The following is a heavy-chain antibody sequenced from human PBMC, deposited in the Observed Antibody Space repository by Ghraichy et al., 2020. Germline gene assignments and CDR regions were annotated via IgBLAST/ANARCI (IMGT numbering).Heavy chain of an antibody. CDR3: ASLSYCGGDCHFDY. V-gene: IGHV4-59*01. CDR2: IYYSGST. CDR1: GGSISSYY. J-gene: IGHJ4*02. D-gene: IGHD2-21*02. Sequence: GSLRLSCTVSGGSISSYYWSWIRQPPGKGLEWIGYIYYSGSTNYNPSLKSRVTISVDTSKNQFSLKLSSVTAADTAVYYCASLSYCGGDCHFDYWGQGTLVTVSS.